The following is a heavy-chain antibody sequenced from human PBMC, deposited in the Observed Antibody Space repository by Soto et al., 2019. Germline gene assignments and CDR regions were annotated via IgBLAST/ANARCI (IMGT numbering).Heavy chain of an antibody. CDR3: AKDGVRSGYFFDY. J-gene: IGHJ4*02. V-gene: IGHV3-23*01. CDR1: GLSFISYG. D-gene: IGHD3-22*01. CDR2: ISITGGGT. Sequence: QPGGSLRLSCAASGLSFISYGMSWVRQAPGRGLEWVATISITGGGTHYADSVRGRFIISRDNYKNILYLQMSGLEAEDTAMYYCAKDGVRSGYFFDYWGQGALVTVSS.